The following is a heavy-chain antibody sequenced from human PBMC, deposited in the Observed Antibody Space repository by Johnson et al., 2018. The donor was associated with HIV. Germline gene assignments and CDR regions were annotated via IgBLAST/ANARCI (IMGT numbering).Heavy chain of an antibody. CDR3: AIDLRIYDAFDI. J-gene: IGHJ3*02. CDR2: ISYDGSNK. V-gene: IGHV3-30*03. CDR1: GFTFSSYG. Sequence: QVQLVESGGGVVQPGRSLRLSCAASGFTFSSYGMHWVRQAPGKGLEWVAVISYDGSNKYYADSVKGRFTISRDNSKNTLYLQMNSLRAEDTAVYYCAIDLRIYDAFDIWGQGTMVTVSS. D-gene: IGHD3-10*01.